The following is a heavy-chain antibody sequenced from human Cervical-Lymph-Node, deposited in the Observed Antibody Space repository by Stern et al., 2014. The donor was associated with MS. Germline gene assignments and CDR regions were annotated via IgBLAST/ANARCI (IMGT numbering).Heavy chain of an antibody. Sequence: AQLVQSGAEVKKPGSSAKVSCKASGGTFSIYAISWARQVPGQGLEWMGGLIPIFGPANYAQKFQDRVTITADISTSTAYMELSSLRSDDTAVYYCARDIAVAGTWGSAFDIWGHGTMVTVSS. CDR2: LIPIFGPA. D-gene: IGHD6-19*01. CDR3: ARDIAVAGTWGSAFDI. J-gene: IGHJ3*02. V-gene: IGHV1-69*06. CDR1: GGTFSIYA.